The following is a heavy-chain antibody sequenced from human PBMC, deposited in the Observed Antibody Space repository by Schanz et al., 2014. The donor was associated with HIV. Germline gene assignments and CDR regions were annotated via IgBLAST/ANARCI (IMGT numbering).Heavy chain of an antibody. V-gene: IGHV3-9*01. CDR3: AKEMVSRYYGDAFNI. D-gene: IGHD3-16*01. CDR2: ISWKSDSI. CDR1: GFTFDDYV. Sequence: EVQLVESGGALVQPGGSLRLSCAASGFTFDDYVMHWVRQAPGKGLEWVSGISWKSDSIGYADSVKGRFTISRDNAKNTLYLQMNSLRAEDTALYYCAKEMVSRYYGDAFNIWGQGTMVTVSS. J-gene: IGHJ3*02.